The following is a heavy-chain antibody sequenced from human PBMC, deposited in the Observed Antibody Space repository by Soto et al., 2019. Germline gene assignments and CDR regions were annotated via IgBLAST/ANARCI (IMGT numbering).Heavy chain of an antibody. Sequence: SETLSVTCTVSGGSISSYYWSWIRQPPGKGLEWIGYIYYSGSTNYNPSLKSRVTISVDTSKNQFSLKLSSVTAADTAVYYCARHGLSIAARPILGYFDYWGQGTLVTVSS. CDR1: GGSISSYY. CDR2: IYYSGST. J-gene: IGHJ4*02. V-gene: IGHV4-59*08. D-gene: IGHD6-6*01. CDR3: ARHGLSIAARPILGYFDY.